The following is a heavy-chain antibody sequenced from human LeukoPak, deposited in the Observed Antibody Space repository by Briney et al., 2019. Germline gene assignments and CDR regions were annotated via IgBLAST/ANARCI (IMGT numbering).Heavy chain of an antibody. V-gene: IGHV1-18*01. J-gene: IGHJ4*02. CDR1: GYTFTSYG. D-gene: IGHD6-13*01. CDR2: ISAYNGNT. CDR3: ARVSSVGYSSSWYYFDY. Sequence: ASVKVSCKASGYTFTSYGISWVRQAPGQGLEWMGWISAYNGNTNYAQKLQGRVTMTTDTSTSTAYMELRSLRSDDTAVYYCARVSSVGYSSSWYYFDYWGQGTLVTVSS.